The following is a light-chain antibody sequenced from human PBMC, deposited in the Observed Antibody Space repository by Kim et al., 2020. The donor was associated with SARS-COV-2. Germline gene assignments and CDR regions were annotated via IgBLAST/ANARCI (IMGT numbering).Light chain of an antibody. CDR2: GAS. J-gene: IGKJ1*01. CDR1: QSVSSN. Sequence: EIVMTQSPATLSVSPGERATLSCRASQSVSSNLVWYQKKPGQAPRLLMYGASTRATGIPARFSGSGSGTEFTLTISSLQSEDFAVYYCQQYNNWPRTFGQGTKVEIK. CDR3: QQYNNWPRT. V-gene: IGKV3-15*01.